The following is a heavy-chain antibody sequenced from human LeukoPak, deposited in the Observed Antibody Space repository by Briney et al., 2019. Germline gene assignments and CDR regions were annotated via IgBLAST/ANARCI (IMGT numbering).Heavy chain of an antibody. CDR3: AKGSYGSGTYGSFDY. CDR1: GFTFSSYE. J-gene: IGHJ4*02. D-gene: IGHD3-10*01. CDR2: ISSSGSTI. Sequence: GGSLRLSCAASGFTFSSYEMNWVRQAPGKGLEWVSYISSSGSTIYYADSVKGRFTISRDNSKNTLYLQMNSLRAEDTAVYYCAKGSYGSGTYGSFDYWGQGTLVTVPS. V-gene: IGHV3-48*03.